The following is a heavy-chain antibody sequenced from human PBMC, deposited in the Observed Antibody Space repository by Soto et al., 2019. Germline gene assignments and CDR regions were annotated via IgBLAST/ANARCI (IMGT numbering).Heavy chain of an antibody. D-gene: IGHD2-2*01. CDR1: GFTVSTNY. J-gene: IGHJ6*02. CDR3: ARKPPAAIQGWAYGMDV. CDR2: LHGSGST. V-gene: IGHV3-53*02. Sequence: EVQLVQTGGGLIQPGGSLRLSCVASGFTVSTNYLSWVGQVPGKGLEWVSVLHGSGSTSYADSVKGRFTISRDNARNTFYLQMNSLRVEDTAVYYCARKPPAAIQGWAYGMDVWGQGTTVTVSS.